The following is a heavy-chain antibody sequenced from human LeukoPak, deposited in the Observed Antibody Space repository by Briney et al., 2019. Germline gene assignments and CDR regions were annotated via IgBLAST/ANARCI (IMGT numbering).Heavy chain of an antibody. Sequence: GTSVKVSCKASGGTFSSYAISWVRQAPGQGLDWMGGIIPIFGTANYAQKFQGRVTITTDESTSTAYMELSSLRSEDTAVYYCAWLCSSGSCYGDWFDLWGQGTLVTVSS. V-gene: IGHV1-69*05. CDR3: AWLCSSGSCYGDWFDL. CDR1: GGTFSSYA. D-gene: IGHD2-15*01. J-gene: IGHJ5*02. CDR2: IIPIFGTA.